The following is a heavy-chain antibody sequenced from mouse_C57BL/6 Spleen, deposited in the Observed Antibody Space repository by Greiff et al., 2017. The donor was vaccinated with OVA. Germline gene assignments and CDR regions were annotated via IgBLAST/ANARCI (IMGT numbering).Heavy chain of an antibody. CDR2: IDPSDSYT. CDR1: GYTFTSYW. J-gene: IGHJ2*01. Sequence: VQLQQPGAELVRPGTSVQLSCKASGYTFTSYWMHWVKQRPGQGLEWIGVIDPSDSYTNYNQKFKGKATLTVDTSSSTAYMQLSSLTSEDSAVYYCARAPDRFDYWGQGTTLTVAS. V-gene: IGHV1-59*01. CDR3: ARAPDRFDY.